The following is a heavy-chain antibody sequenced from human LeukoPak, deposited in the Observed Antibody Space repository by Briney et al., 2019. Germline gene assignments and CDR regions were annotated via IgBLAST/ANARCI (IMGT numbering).Heavy chain of an antibody. CDR2: INPNSGGT. CDR1: GYTFTGYY. V-gene: IGHV1-2*02. CDR3: ARAPSGYYCYGMDV. Sequence: ASVKVSCKASGYTFTGYYMHWVRQAPGQGLEWMGWINPNSGGTNYAQKFQGRVTMTRDTSISTAYMELSRLRSDDTAVYYCARAPSGYYCYGMDVWGQGTTVTVSS. J-gene: IGHJ6*02. D-gene: IGHD1-26*01.